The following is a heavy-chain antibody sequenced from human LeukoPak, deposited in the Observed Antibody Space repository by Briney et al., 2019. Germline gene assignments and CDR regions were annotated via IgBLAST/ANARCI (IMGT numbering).Heavy chain of an antibody. D-gene: IGHD3-9*01. CDR3: ARMGRYFDWLLPDY. CDR2: IYYSGST. CDR1: GGSISSYN. Sequence: SETLSLTCTDSGGSISSYNWSWIRRPPGKGLEWIGYIYYSGSTKYNPSLKSRVTISVDTSKNQFSLKLSSVTAADTAVYYCARMGRYFDWLLPDYWGQGTLVTVSS. J-gene: IGHJ4*02. V-gene: IGHV4-59*01.